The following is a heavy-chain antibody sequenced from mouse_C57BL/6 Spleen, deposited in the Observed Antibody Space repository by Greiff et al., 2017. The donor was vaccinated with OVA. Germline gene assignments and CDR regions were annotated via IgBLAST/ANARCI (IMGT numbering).Heavy chain of an antibody. Sequence: EVQLVESGGGLVKPGGSLKLSCAASGFTFSDYGMHWVRQAPEKGLEWVAYISSGSSTIYYADTVKGRFTISRDNANNTLFLQMTSLRSEDTAMYYYARGAYYYGSSYVAYWGKGTLVTVSA. J-gene: IGHJ3*01. CDR3: ARGAYYYGSSYVAY. D-gene: IGHD1-1*01. CDR2: ISSGSSTI. V-gene: IGHV5-17*01. CDR1: GFTFSDYG.